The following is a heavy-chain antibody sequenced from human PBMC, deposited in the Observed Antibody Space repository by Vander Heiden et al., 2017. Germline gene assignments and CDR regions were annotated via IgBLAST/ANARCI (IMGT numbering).Heavy chain of an antibody. CDR1: GFTFDDYA. CDR3: AKGVTMVRGVIIKESTYFDY. V-gene: IGHV3-9*01. Sequence: EVQLVESGGGLVQPGRSLRLSCAASGFTFDDYALHGVRQAPGKGLEWVSGISWNSGSIGYADSVKGRFTISRDNAKNSLYLQMNSLRAEDTALYYCAKGVTMVRGVIIKESTYFDYWGQGTLVTVSS. D-gene: IGHD3-10*01. CDR2: ISWNSGSI. J-gene: IGHJ4*02.